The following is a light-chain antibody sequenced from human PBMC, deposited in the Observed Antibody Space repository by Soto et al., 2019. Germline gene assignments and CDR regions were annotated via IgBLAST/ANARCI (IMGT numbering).Light chain of an antibody. J-gene: IGKJ5*01. CDR2: LGS. Sequence: EIVRTESPLCLPGTPGEQASISCRSSQSLLHSNGYNYLDWYLQKPGQSPQLLIYLGSNRASGVPDRFSGSGSGTDFTLKISSLQSEDFATYHCQHLNRYPRPITFGQGTRLEIK. V-gene: IGKV2-28*01. CDR3: QHLNRYPRPIT. CDR1: QSLLHSNGYNY.